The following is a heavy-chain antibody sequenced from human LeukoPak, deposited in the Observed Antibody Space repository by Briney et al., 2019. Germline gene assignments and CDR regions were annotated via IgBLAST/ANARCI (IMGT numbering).Heavy chain of an antibody. CDR1: GDSIDNYY. CDR3: ARVGHVKADYYYYHYMDV. J-gene: IGHJ6*03. CDR2: MYTIGSI. V-gene: IGHV4-4*07. Sequence: PSETLSLTCSVSGDSIDNYYWTWVRQPAGKGLEWIGRMYTIGSINYNPSLKSRVTLSVDTSKSQLSLKLNSVTAADSAVYFCARVGHVKADYYYYHYMDVWGKGATVTVSS.